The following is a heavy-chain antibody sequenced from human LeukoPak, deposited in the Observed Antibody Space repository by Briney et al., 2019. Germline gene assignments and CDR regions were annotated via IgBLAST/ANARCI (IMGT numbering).Heavy chain of an antibody. CDR2: ICYSGST. V-gene: IGHV4-39*01. D-gene: IGHD5-18*01. CDR1: GGSISSSSYY. J-gene: IGHJ3*02. Sequence: PSETLSLTCTVSGGSISSSSYYWGWIRQPPGKGLEWIGSICYSGSTYYNPSLKSRVTISVDTSKNQFSLKLSSVTAADTAVYYCARHPLLDTAMVLGAFDIWGQGTMVTVSS. CDR3: ARHPLLDTAMVLGAFDI.